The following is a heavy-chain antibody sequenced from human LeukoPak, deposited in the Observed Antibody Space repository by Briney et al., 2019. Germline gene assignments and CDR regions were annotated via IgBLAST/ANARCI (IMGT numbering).Heavy chain of an antibody. CDR2: ISSSSSYI. D-gene: IGHD3-22*01. CDR1: GFTFSSYS. V-gene: IGHV3-21*01. J-gene: IGHJ4*02. Sequence: KSGGSLRLSCAASGFTFSSYSMNWVRQAPGKGLEWVSSISSSSSYIYYADSVKGRFTISRDNAKNSLYLQMNSLRAEDTAVYYCARASWASWYYDSSGYSYWGQGTLVTVSS. CDR3: ARASWASWYYDSSGYSY.